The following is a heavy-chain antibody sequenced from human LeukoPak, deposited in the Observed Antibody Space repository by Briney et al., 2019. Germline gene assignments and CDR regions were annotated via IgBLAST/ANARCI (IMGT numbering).Heavy chain of an antibody. Sequence: GGSLRLSCAASGFTLSSYWMYWVRQAPGKGLEWVAIINEDGSVKYYVDSVRGRFTISRDNAKNSLYLQMNSLRAEDTAVYYCAGDVPRSGWAHEYWGQGTLVTVSS. J-gene: IGHJ4*02. CDR3: AGDVPRSGWAHEY. CDR1: GFTLSSYW. V-gene: IGHV3-7*01. CDR2: INEDGSVK. D-gene: IGHD6-19*01.